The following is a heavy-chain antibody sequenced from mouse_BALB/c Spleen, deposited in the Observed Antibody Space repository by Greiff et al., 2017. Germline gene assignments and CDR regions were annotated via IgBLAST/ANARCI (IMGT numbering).Heavy chain of an antibody. CDR1: GYSFTSYW. D-gene: IGHD2-10*02. CDR2: IYPGNSDT. CDR3: TRGGYGNYEGFAY. V-gene: IGHV1-5*01. J-gene: IGHJ3*01. Sequence: EVQLQQSGTVLARPGASVKMSCKASGYSFTSYWMHWVKQRPGQGLEWIGAIYPGNSDTSYNQKFKGKAKLTAVTSASTAYMELSSLTNEDSAVYYCTRGGYGNYEGFAYWGQGTLVTVSA.